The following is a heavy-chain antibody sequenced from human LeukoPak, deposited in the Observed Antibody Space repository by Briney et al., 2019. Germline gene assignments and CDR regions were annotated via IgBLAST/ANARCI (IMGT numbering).Heavy chain of an antibody. CDR2: ISSDSRII. D-gene: IGHD1-26*01. CDR3: ARNPAGIGDY. Sequence: GGSLRLSCAASGFTFSSYEMNWVRQAPGKGLEWVSFISSDSRIIYYADSVKGRFTVSRDNAKNSLYLQMNSLTDEDTAVYYCARNPAGIGDYWGQGTLVTVSS. CDR1: GFTFSSYE. V-gene: IGHV3-48*02. J-gene: IGHJ4*02.